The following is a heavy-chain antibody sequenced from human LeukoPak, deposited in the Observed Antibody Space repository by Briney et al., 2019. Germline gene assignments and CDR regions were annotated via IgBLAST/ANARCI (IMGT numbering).Heavy chain of an antibody. CDR1: GFTFSSYA. D-gene: IGHD3-22*01. CDR2: ISGSGGST. V-gene: IGHV3-23*01. J-gene: IGHJ4*02. Sequence: GGSLRLSCAASGFTFSSYAVSWVRQAPGKGLEWVSAISGSGGSTYYADSVKGRFTISRDNSKNTLCLQMNSLRAEDTAVYYCAKGPLHYYDSSGYLDYWGQGTLVTVSS. CDR3: AKGPLHYYDSSGYLDY.